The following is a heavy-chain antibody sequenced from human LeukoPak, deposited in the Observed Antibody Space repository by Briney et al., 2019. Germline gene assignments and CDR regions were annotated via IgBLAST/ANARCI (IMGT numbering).Heavy chain of an antibody. Sequence: SETLSLTCTVSGGSISNYYWSWMRQLPGKGLECIGYVYYTGTTNYNPSLKSRVTISVDTSKNQFSLRLNSVTATDTAVYYCARSGTSRYYFYGVDVWGQGTTVTVSS. J-gene: IGHJ6*02. D-gene: IGHD1-1*01. CDR3: ARSGTSRYYFYGVDV. V-gene: IGHV4-59*08. CDR2: VYYTGTT. CDR1: GGSISNYY.